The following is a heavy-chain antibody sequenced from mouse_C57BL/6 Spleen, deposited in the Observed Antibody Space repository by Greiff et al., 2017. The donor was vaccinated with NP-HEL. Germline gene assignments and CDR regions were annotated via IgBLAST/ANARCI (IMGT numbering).Heavy chain of an antibody. V-gene: IGHV3-6*01. J-gene: IGHJ1*03. CDR1: GYSITSGYY. D-gene: IGHD1-1*02. Sequence: VQLQQSGPGLVKPSQSLSLTCSVTGYSITSGYYWNWIRQFPGNKLEWMGYISYDGSNNYNPSLKNRISITRDTSKNQFFLKLNSVTTEDTATYYCARAMGRWYFDVWGTGTTVTVSS. CDR3: ARAMGRWYFDV. CDR2: ISYDGSN.